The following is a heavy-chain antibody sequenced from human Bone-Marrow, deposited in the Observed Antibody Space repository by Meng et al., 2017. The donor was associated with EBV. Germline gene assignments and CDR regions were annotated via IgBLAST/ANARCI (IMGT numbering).Heavy chain of an antibody. Sequence: QVQLVQSGAEVKKPGASGNISCEASGYTFTNHYIHWVRQAPGQGLEWMGGLIPMSDAPHYAQKFQGRVTITADESTSTHYMDLSGLRSEDTAVYYCASESGRGFTPDYWGQGTLVTVSS. D-gene: IGHD3-10*01. CDR3: ASESGRGFTPDY. V-gene: IGHV1-69*01. CDR2: LIPMSDAP. J-gene: IGHJ4*02. CDR1: GYTFTNHY.